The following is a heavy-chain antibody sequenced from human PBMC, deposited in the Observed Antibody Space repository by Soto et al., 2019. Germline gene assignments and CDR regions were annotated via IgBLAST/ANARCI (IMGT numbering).Heavy chain of an antibody. Sequence: ASVKVSCKASGYTFTGYYINWVRQATGQGLEWMGWMNPNSGNTGYAQKFQGRVTMTRNTPISTAYMELSSLRSEDTAVYYCASNFDSSDAFDIWGQGTMVTV. CDR1: GYTFTGYY. CDR3: ASNFDSSDAFDI. J-gene: IGHJ3*02. V-gene: IGHV1-8*02. CDR2: MNPNSGNT. D-gene: IGHD1-20*01.